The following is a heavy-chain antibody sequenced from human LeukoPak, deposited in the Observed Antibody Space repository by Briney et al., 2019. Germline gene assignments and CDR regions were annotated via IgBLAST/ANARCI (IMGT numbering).Heavy chain of an antibody. CDR1: GGTFSSYA. CDR2: ISAYNGNT. J-gene: IGHJ4*02. V-gene: IGHV1-18*01. D-gene: IGHD3-3*01. CDR3: ARKDDGFWSGYSGY. Sequence: ASVKVSCKASGGTFSSYAISWVRQAPGQGLEWMGWISAYNGNTNYAQKLQGRVTMTTDTSTSTAYMELRSLRSDDTAVYYCARKDDGFWSGYSGYWGQGTLVTVSS.